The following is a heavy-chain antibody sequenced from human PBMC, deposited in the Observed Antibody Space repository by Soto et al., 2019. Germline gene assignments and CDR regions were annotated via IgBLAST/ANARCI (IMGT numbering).Heavy chain of an antibody. J-gene: IGHJ3*02. CDR3: ARPYSIAWSYAFGI. CDR2: MSYDGGSK. CDR1: GFTFSRYS. V-gene: IGHV3-30-3*01. D-gene: IGHD6-19*01. Sequence: GGSLRLSCAASGFTFSRYSMHWVRQAPGKGLEWVAVMSYDGGSKSYADSVKGRFTISRDDSKNTLYLQVDSLRAEDTALYYCARPYSIAWSYAFGICVKGRMVTVSS.